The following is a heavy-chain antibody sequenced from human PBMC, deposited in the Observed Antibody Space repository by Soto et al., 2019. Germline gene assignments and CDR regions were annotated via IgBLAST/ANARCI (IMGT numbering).Heavy chain of an antibody. V-gene: IGHV6-1*01. J-gene: IGHJ3*02. CDR3: ARGKYYDSSGYLSPVDAFDI. CDR2: TYYRSKWYN. CDR1: VDSVSSNSAA. D-gene: IGHD3-22*01. Sequence: PSQTLSLTCAISVDSVSSNSAAWNCIRQSPSRGLEWLGRTYYRSKWYNDYAVSVKSRITINPDTSKNQFSLQLNSVTPEDTAVYYCARGKYYDSSGYLSPVDAFDIWGQGTMVTVSS.